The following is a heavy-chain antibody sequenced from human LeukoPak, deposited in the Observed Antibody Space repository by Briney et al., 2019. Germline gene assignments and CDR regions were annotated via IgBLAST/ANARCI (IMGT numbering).Heavy chain of an antibody. Sequence: PGGSLRLSCAASGVTFSSYAMHWVRQAPGKGLEWVAVISYDGSNKYYADSVKGRFTISRDNSKNTLYLQMNSLRAEDTAVYYCARDRRYSSGWYREGDAFDIWGQGTMVTVSS. CDR2: ISYDGSNK. V-gene: IGHV3-30*04. CDR1: GVTFSSYA. J-gene: IGHJ3*02. D-gene: IGHD6-19*01. CDR3: ARDRRYSSGWYREGDAFDI.